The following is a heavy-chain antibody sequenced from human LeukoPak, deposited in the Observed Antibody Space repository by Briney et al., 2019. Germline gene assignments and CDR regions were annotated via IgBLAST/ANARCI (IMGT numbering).Heavy chain of an antibody. CDR1: GYTFTSYG. CDR2: ISAYNGNT. V-gene: IGHV1-18*01. J-gene: IGHJ4*02. CDR3: ARPYYDSSAPPYDY. Sequence: ASVKVSCKASGYTFTSYGISWLRQAPGQGLEWMGWISAYNGNTNYAQKLQGRVTMTTDTSTSTAYMELRSLRSDDTAVYYCARPYYDSSAPPYDYWGQGTLVTVSS. D-gene: IGHD3-22*01.